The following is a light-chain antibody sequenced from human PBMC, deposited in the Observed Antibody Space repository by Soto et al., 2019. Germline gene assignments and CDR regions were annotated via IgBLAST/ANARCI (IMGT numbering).Light chain of an antibody. CDR1: QSVNSNY. CDR3: QPYDTSPRT. CDR2: GAS. J-gene: IGKJ1*01. Sequence: EIVLTQSPGTLSLSPGERATLSCRASQSVNSNYLAWYQQKPDQGPRLLMYGASSRATGIPVRFSGSGSGTDFTLTISRLETADSVVYYSQPYDTSPRTFGQGTNVEIK. V-gene: IGKV3-20*01.